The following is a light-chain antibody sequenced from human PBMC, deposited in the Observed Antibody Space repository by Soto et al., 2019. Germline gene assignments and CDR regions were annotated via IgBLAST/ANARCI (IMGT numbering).Light chain of an antibody. CDR1: QSVSSSF. CDR3: QQYGSSPRT. CDR2: GAS. V-gene: IGKV3-20*01. Sequence: EIVLTQSPGTLSLSPGERATLSCRASQSVSSSFLAWYQKEPGQAPRLLIYGASSRATGIPDRFSGSGSGTDFTLTISRLEPEDFAVYYCQQYGSSPRTFGQGTRWISN. J-gene: IGKJ1*01.